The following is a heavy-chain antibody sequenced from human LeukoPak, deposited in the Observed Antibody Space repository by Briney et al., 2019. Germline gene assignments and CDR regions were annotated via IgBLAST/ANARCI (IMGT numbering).Heavy chain of an antibody. CDR2: INHSGST. CDR1: GGSFSGYY. D-gene: IGHD3-10*01. CDR3: ARGLSPRINMVRGVRPPFRGVFDY. Sequence: SETLSLTCAVYGGSFSGYYWSRIRQPPGKGLEWIGEINHSGSTNYNPSLKSRVTISVDTSKNQFSLKLSSVTAADTAVYYCARGLSPRINMVRGVRPPFRGVFDYWGQGTLVTVSS. J-gene: IGHJ4*02. V-gene: IGHV4-34*01.